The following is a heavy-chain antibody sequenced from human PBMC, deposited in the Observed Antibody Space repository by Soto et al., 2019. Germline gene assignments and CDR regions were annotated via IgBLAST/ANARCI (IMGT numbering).Heavy chain of an antibody. J-gene: IGHJ6*02. Sequence: SETLSLTCTVSGGSVSSGSYYWSWIRQPPGKGLEWIGYIYYSGSTNYNPSLKSRVTISVDTTKNQFSLKLSSVTAADTAVYYCARDPLGATPMDVWGQGTTVTVSS. V-gene: IGHV4-61*01. D-gene: IGHD1-26*01. CDR1: GGSVSSGSYY. CDR2: IYYSGST. CDR3: ARDPLGATPMDV.